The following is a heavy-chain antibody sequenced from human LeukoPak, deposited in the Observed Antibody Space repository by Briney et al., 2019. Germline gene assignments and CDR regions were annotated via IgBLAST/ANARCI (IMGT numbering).Heavy chain of an antibody. D-gene: IGHD2-2*01. CDR2: IYYSGST. J-gene: IGHJ6*02. CDR1: GGSISSYY. Sequence: PSETLSLTCTVSGGSISSYYWSWIRQPPGKGLEWIGYIYYSGSTNYNPSLKSRVTISVDTSKNQFSLKLSSVTAADTAVYYCARDRAVVVPAAMEYYYYYGMDVWGQGTTVTVSS. V-gene: IGHV4-59*01. CDR3: ARDRAVVVPAAMEYYYYYGMDV.